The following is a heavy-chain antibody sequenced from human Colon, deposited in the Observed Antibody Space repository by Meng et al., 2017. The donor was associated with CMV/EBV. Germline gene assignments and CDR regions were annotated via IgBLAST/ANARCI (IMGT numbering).Heavy chain of an antibody. CDR3: ARDGSWGWGGMQF. D-gene: IGHD3-10*01. Sequence: QVRLVTSGVVLKKPGDSVKHACMTAADTVGNPYFQWVRQAPGKVLEWMGLISSDDGGKGYEQKVEGKVTRTRDMSTRTVYMEMSSLREEDTALYYCARDGSWGWGGMQFWGQGTLVTVSS. CDR1: ADTVGNPY. J-gene: IGHJ4*02. CDR2: ISSDDGGK. V-gene: IGHV1-46*01.